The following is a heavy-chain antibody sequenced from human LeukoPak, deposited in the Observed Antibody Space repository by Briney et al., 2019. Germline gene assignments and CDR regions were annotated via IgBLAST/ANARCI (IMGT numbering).Heavy chain of an antibody. CDR3: AKDLEYSGYDLPFDY. CDR2: ISGSGGST. V-gene: IGHV3-23*01. J-gene: IGHJ4*02. Sequence: PGGSLRLSCAASGFTFSSYAMSWVRQAPGKGLEWVSAISGSGGSTYYADSVKGRFAISRDNSKNTLYLQMNSLRAEDTAVYYCAKDLEYSGYDLPFDYWGQGTLVTVSS. D-gene: IGHD5-12*01. CDR1: GFTFSSYA.